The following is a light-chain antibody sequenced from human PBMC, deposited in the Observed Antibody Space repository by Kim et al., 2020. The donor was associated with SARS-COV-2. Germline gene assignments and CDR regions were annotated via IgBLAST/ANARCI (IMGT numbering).Light chain of an antibody. Sequence: ALGQTVRITCQGDSLSTYYASWYQQKPGQAPVLVIFGKNIRPSGIPDRFSGSSSGNTASLTIAGAQAEDEADYYCHSRDSSGSGVVFGGGTQLTVL. J-gene: IGLJ2*01. CDR2: GKN. CDR3: HSRDSSGSGVV. V-gene: IGLV3-19*01. CDR1: SLSTYY.